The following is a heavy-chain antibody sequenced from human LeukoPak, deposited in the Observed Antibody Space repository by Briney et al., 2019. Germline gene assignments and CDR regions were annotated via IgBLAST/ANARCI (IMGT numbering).Heavy chain of an antibody. J-gene: IGHJ4*02. V-gene: IGHV1-18*01. CDR2: INTHNGNT. CDR3: ARDTPQHLKRYDY. D-gene: IGHD6-13*01. CDR1: GYNFDKFG. Sequence: ASVKVSCKASGYNFDKFGIAWVRQAPGQEWMGWINTHNGNTKYAQQYQGRVIMTTDTSTSTVYMELRSLRSDDTAVYFCARDTPQHLKRYDYWGQGTQVTVSS.